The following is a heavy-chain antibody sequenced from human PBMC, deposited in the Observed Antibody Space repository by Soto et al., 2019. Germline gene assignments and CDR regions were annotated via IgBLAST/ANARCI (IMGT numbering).Heavy chain of an antibody. J-gene: IGHJ4*02. Sequence: SETLSLTCTVSGGSISSYYWSWIRQPPGKGLEWIGYIYYSGSTNYNPSLKSRVTISVDTSKNQFSLKLSSVTAADTAVYYCARSSGWYFDYWGQGTLVTVSS. CDR2: IYYSGST. D-gene: IGHD6-19*01. V-gene: IGHV4-59*08. CDR3: ARSSGWYFDY. CDR1: GGSISSYY.